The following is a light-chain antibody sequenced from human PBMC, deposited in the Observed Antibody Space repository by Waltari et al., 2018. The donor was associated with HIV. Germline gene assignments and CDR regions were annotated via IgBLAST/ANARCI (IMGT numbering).Light chain of an antibody. V-gene: IGKV3-20*01. Sequence: EIVLTQSPAPLSLSPGQSAPLSCRASQSVSSGYLAWYQQKPGQAPRVLIYGASSRATGIPDRFSGSGSGTDFTLTISRLEPEDFAVYYCQQYGNSPPYTFGQGTKLEIK. CDR3: QQYGNSPPYT. CDR1: QSVSSGY. CDR2: GAS. J-gene: IGKJ2*01.